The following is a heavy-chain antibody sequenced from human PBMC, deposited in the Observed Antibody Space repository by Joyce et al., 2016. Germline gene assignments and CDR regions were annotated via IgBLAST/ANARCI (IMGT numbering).Heavy chain of an antibody. V-gene: IGHV3-7*03. Sequence: EAQLVESGGDAVQPGGSLRLSCAASGVIFRSYWMTWVRQAPGKGLGWLANIKQDGSEKYYVDSVKDRFTISRDNAKSSLYLQMNNLGGEDTAVYYCARLDRGYFYFYGMDVWGQGTTVTVSS. D-gene: IGHD3-10*01. CDR1: GVIFRSYW. CDR3: ARLDRGYFYFYGMDV. CDR2: IKQDGSEK. J-gene: IGHJ6*02.